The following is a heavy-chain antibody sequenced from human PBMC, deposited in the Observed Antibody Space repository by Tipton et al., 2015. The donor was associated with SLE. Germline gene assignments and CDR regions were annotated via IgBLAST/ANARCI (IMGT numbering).Heavy chain of an antibody. CDR3: ARGGLAPGEY. Sequence: SLRLSCEASGFSFNIYWMLWFRQAPGKGLEWVANIKQDGSEIYYVDSVKGRFTISRDNAKKSLYLHMNSLRPEDTAVYYCARGGLAPGEYWGQGTLVTVSS. CDR1: GFSFNIYW. D-gene: IGHD7-27*01. V-gene: IGHV3-7*01. J-gene: IGHJ4*02. CDR2: IKQDGSEI.